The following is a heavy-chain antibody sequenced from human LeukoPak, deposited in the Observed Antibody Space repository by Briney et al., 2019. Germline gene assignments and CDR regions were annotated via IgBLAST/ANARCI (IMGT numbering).Heavy chain of an antibody. D-gene: IGHD2-21*02. CDR2: IIPILGIA. V-gene: IGHV1-69*04. Sequence: ASVKVSCKAPGGTFSSYAISWVRQAPGQGLEWMGRIIPILGIANYAQKFQGRVTITADKSTSTAYMELSSLRSEDTAVHYCARDSAYCGGDCSYWGQGTLVTVSS. J-gene: IGHJ4*02. CDR1: GGTFSSYA. CDR3: ARDSAYCGGDCSY.